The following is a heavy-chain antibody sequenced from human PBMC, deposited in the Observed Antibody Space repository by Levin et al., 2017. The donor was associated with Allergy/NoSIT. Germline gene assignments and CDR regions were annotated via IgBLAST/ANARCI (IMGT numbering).Heavy chain of an antibody. J-gene: IGHJ6*02. Sequence: LSLTCAASGFTFSTYWMYWVRQAPGKGLVWVSRINSDGSSTTYADSVKGRFTISRDNAKNTLYLQMSSLRAEDTAMYYCARGLISFGRPTYAMDVWGQGTTVTVSS. CDR3: ARGLISFGRPTYAMDV. CDR1: GFTFSTYW. CDR2: INSDGSST. V-gene: IGHV3-74*01. D-gene: IGHD3-10*01.